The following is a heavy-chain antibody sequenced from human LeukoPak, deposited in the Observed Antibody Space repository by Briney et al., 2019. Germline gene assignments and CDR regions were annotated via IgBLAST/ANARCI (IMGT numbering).Heavy chain of an antibody. CDR3: AKGETAAGMDYYYYGMDV. J-gene: IGHJ6*02. CDR2: ISGSGGST. Sequence: GGSLRLSCVASGFTFINYGMSWVRQAPGKGLEWVSAISGSGGSTYYADSVKGRFTISRDNSKNTLYLQMNSLRAEDTAVYYCAKGETAAGMDYYYYGMDVWGQGTTVTVSS. V-gene: IGHV3-23*01. D-gene: IGHD6-13*01. CDR1: GFTFINYG.